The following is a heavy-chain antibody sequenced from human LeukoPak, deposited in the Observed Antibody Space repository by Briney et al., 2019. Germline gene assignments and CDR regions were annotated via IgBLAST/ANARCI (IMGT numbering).Heavy chain of an antibody. CDR3: ARGRMAVDY. CDR1: GFTFDDYA. J-gene: IGHJ4*02. Sequence: PGGSLRLSCAASGFTFDDYAMHWVRQVPGKGLEWIGYIYYSGSTNYNPSLKSRVTISVDTSKNQFSLKLSSVTAADTAVYYCARGRMAVDYWGQGTLVTVSS. D-gene: IGHD5-24*01. CDR2: IYYSGST. V-gene: IGHV4-59*08.